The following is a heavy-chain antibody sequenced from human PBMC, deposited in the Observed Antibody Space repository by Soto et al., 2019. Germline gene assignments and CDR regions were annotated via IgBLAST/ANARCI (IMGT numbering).Heavy chain of an antibody. Sequence: GASVKVSCRASRYTFTSYYMHWARQSPANGLEWIAIINPSGGSTRYAQKFQGRVNMTRDTSTSRVYMDRNSQRSEHTAVDYCARCRSGVLEAVAGYYFDDGGQGTLVTVSS. CDR2: INPSGGST. J-gene: IGHJ4*02. V-gene: IGHV1-46*01. D-gene: IGHD6-19*01. CDR3: ARCRSGVLEAVAGYYFDD. CDR1: RYTFTSYY.